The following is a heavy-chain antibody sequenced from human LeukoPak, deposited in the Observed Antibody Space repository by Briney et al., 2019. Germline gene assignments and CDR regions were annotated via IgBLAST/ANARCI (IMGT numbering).Heavy chain of an antibody. CDR2: INPNSGGT. Sequence: GASVKVSCKASGYTFTGYYMHWVRQAPEQGLEWMGWINPNSGGTNYAQKFQGRVTMTRDTSISTAYMELSRLRSDDTAVYYCARMFTYSSSSGYFDYWGQGTLVTVSS. J-gene: IGHJ4*02. CDR3: ARMFTYSSSSGYFDY. V-gene: IGHV1-2*02. D-gene: IGHD6-13*01. CDR1: GYTFTGYY.